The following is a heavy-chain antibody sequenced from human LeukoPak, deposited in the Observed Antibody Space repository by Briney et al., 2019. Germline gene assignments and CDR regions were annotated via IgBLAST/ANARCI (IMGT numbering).Heavy chain of an antibody. Sequence: TGGSLRLSCAASGFTFSSYAMSWVRQSPGKELEWVSAISGSGGSTYYADSVKGRFTISRDNSKNTLYLQMNSLRAEDTAVYYCAKDTSGGDFWSGYYNRYYYYGMDVWGQGTTVTVSS. D-gene: IGHD3-3*01. V-gene: IGHV3-23*01. CDR1: GFTFSSYA. CDR3: AKDTSGGDFWSGYYNRYYYYGMDV. CDR2: ISGSGGST. J-gene: IGHJ6*02.